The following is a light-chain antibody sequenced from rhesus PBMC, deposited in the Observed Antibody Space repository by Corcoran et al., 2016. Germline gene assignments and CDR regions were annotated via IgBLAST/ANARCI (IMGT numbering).Light chain of an antibody. Sequence: EIVMTQSPATLSLSPGERATLSCRASQSVSSYVAWYQQKPEQAPRLLIYGASSRAPGIPDRFSGSGLGTNFSLIISKLEPEDVEVYYCQQYNNWKTFGQGTKVEIK. V-gene: IGKV3S9*01. J-gene: IGKJ1*01. CDR1: QSVSSY. CDR2: GAS. CDR3: QQYNNWKT.